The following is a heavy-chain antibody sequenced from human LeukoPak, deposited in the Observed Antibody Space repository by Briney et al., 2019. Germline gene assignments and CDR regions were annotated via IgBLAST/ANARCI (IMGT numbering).Heavy chain of an antibody. J-gene: IGHJ4*02. V-gene: IGHV3-64*01. Sequence: PGGSLRLSCAASGFTFSEYSMHWVRQAPGKGLEYVSAISTNGGSTYYANSVKGRFTISRDDPKNTLDLQMGSLRPEDMAVYYCARGFRYYGSGIDYWGQGILVTVSS. D-gene: IGHD3-10*01. CDR1: GFTFSEYS. CDR2: ISTNGGST. CDR3: ARGFRYYGSGIDY.